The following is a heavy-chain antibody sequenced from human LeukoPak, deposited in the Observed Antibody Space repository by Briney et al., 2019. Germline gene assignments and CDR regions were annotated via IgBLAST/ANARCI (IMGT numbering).Heavy chain of an antibody. J-gene: IGHJ6*03. CDR3: ARDRPGRYSPSMDV. V-gene: IGHV3-21*01. D-gene: IGHD5-18*01. CDR2: TSSSSSYI. CDR1: GFTFSSYS. Sequence: GGSLRLSCAASGFTFSSYSMNWVRQAPGKGPEWVSSTSSSSSYIYYADSVKGRFTISRDNAKNSLYLQMNSLRAEDTAVYYCARDRPGRYSPSMDVWGKGTTVTVSS.